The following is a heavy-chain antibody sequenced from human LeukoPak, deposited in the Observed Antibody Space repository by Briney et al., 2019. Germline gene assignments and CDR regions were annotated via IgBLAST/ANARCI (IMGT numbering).Heavy chain of an antibody. V-gene: IGHV3-48*04. CDR2: ISSSSSTI. D-gene: IGHD5-18*01. J-gene: IGHJ4*02. CDR3: AREGGTAMVTGLDY. CDR1: GFTFSSYG. Sequence: GGSLRLSCAASGFTFSSYGMNWVRQAPGKGLEWVSYISSSSSTIYYADSVKGRFTISRDNAKNSLYLQMNSLRAEDTAVYYCAREGGTAMVTGLDYWGQGTLVTVSS.